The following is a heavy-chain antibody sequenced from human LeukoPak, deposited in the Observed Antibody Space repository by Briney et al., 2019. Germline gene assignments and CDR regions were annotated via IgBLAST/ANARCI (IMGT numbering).Heavy chain of an antibody. CDR3: ARVTGYMIEDYFDY. CDR1: GGSISSSNW. J-gene: IGHJ4*02. V-gene: IGHV4-4*02. Sequence: SGTLSLTCAVSGGSISSSNWWSWVRQPPGKGLEWIGEIYHSGSTNYNPSLKSRVTISVDTSKNQFSLKLSSVTAADTAVYYCARVTGYMIEDYFDYWGQGTLVTVSS. CDR2: IYHSGST. D-gene: IGHD3-22*01.